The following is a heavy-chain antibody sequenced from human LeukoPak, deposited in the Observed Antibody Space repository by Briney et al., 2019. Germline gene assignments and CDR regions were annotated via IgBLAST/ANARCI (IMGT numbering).Heavy chain of an antibody. D-gene: IGHD6-13*01. CDR1: GFTFSSYS. V-gene: IGHV3-21*01. J-gene: IGHJ5*02. CDR3: ARSTVDSSSWVEWFDP. Sequence: GGSLRLPCAASGFTFSSYSMNWVRQAPGKGLEWVSSISSSSSYIYYADSVKGRFTISRDNAKNSLYLQMNSLRAEDTAVYYCARSTVDSSSWVEWFDPWGQGTLVTVSS. CDR2: ISSSSSYI.